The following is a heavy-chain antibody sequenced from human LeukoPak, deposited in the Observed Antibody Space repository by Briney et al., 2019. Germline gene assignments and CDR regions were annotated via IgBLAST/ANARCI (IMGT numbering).Heavy chain of an antibody. CDR2: MNPNSGNT. D-gene: IGHD2/OR15-2a*01. J-gene: IGHJ6*02. V-gene: IGHV1-8*01. CDR1: GYNFRNYD. CDR3: ARAEVSSDSFYHHGMDV. Sequence: ASVKVSCKASGYNFRNYDINWVRQATGQGLEWMGWMNPNSGNTGYAEKFQGRVILTMYTSISTAYMEIGSLRSEDTAVYYCARAEVSSDSFYHHGMDVWGQGTTVTVSS.